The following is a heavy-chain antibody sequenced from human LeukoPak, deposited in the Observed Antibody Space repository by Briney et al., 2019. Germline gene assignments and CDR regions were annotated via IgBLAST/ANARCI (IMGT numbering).Heavy chain of an antibody. Sequence: PSVKVSCKASGGTFSSYAISWVRQAPGQGLEWMGGIIPIFGTANYAQTFQGRVTITADKSTSTAYMELSSLRSEDTAVYYCARDLYGDYGDDYWGQGTLVTVSS. D-gene: IGHD4-17*01. V-gene: IGHV1-69*06. CDR3: ARDLYGDYGDDY. J-gene: IGHJ4*02. CDR1: GGTFSSYA. CDR2: IIPIFGTA.